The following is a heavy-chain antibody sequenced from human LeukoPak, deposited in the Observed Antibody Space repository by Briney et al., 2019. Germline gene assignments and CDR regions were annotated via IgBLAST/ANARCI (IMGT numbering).Heavy chain of an antibody. D-gene: IGHD2-2*01. CDR1: GGSFSGYY. Sequence: SETLSLTCAVYGGSFSGYYWSWIRQPPGKGLEWIGEINHSGSTNYNPSLKSRVTISVDTSKNQFSLKLSSVTTADTAVYYCARGSRYCSSTSCLGCRFDPWGQGTLVTVSS. CDR2: INHSGST. V-gene: IGHV4-34*01. J-gene: IGHJ5*02. CDR3: ARGSRYCSSTSCLGCRFDP.